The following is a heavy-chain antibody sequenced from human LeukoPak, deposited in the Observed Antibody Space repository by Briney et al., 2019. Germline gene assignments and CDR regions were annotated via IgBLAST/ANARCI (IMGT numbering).Heavy chain of an antibody. CDR3: ASQYCSGGSCYGLSL. J-gene: IGHJ4*02. D-gene: IGHD2-15*01. Sequence: PSETLSLTCAVSGGSISSSNWWSWVRQPPGKGLEWIGEIYHSGSTNYNPPLKSRVTISVDKSKNQFSLKLSSVTAADTAVYYCASQYCSGGSCYGLSLWGQGTLVTVSS. CDR1: GGSISSSNW. CDR2: IYHSGST. V-gene: IGHV4-4*02.